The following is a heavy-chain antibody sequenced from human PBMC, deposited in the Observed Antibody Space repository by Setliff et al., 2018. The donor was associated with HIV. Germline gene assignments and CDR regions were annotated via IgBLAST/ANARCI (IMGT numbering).Heavy chain of an antibody. CDR3: ARSRPYNSALDY. J-gene: IGHJ4*02. CDR1: GFTFSSNA. D-gene: IGHD6-25*01. CDR2: IYSDGST. Sequence: GGSLRLSFAAPGFTFSSNAMHWVRQAPGKGLEWVSTIYSDGSTYHRESVKGRFTLSRDNSNNTVYLQVGSLRPDDTAMYYCARSRPYNSALDYWGQGTLVTVSS. V-gene: IGHV3-66*02.